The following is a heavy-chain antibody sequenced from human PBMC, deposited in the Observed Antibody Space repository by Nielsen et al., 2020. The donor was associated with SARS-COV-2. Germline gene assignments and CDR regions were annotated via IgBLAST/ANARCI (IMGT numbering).Heavy chain of an antibody. J-gene: IGHJ4*02. CDR3: ARDLRFGEEQHDY. D-gene: IGHD3-10*01. CDR1: GFTFSSYG. V-gene: IGHV3-33*01. Sequence: GGSLRLSCAASGFTFSSYGMHWVHQAPGKGLEWVAVIWYDGSNKYYADSVKGRFTISRDNSKNTLYLQMNSLRAEDTAVYYCARDLRFGEEQHDYWGQGTLVTVSS. CDR2: IWYDGSNK.